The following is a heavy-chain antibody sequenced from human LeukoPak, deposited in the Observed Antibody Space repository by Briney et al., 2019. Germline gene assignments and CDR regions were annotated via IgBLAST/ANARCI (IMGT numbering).Heavy chain of an antibody. CDR2: ISSSSSYI. D-gene: IGHD6-19*01. J-gene: IGHJ1*01. CDR1: GFTFSSYS. Sequence: PGGSLRLSCAASGFTFSSYSMNWVRQAPGKGLEWVSSISSSSSYIYYADSVKGRFTISRDNAKNSLYLQMNSLRAEDTAVYYCASDEEQWLAPMKNWGQGTLVTVSS. CDR3: ASDEEQWLAPMKN. V-gene: IGHV3-21*01.